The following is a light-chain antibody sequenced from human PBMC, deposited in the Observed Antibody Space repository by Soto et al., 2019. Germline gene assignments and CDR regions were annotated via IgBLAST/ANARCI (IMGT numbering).Light chain of an antibody. CDR2: QIS. CDR1: QRLVYSDGNSY. V-gene: IGKV2-24*01. CDR3: VQFSHFPRT. J-gene: IGKJ1*01. Sequence: IALTQTPLSSPVTLGQPASISCRSSQRLVYSDGNSYLSWLQQRPGQPPRLLIYQISNRFSGVPDRFRGSGEGTDFTLKISRVAAEDVGVYSCVQFSHFPRTFGQGTKVEIK.